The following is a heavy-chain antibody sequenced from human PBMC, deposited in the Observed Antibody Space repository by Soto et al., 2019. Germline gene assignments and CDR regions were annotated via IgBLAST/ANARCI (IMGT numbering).Heavy chain of an antibody. J-gene: IGHJ4*02. CDR2: IIPLSGTT. CDR3: ARGTDRSGFYIFDY. Sequence: PSVKVSCKASGGTFSNHALSWVRQAPGQGPEWMGGIIPLSGTTNYAQKFQGRVTITADESMTTAYMELRSLRYDDTAVYYCARGTDRSGFYIFDYWGQGTLVTVSS. CDR1: GGTFSNHA. V-gene: IGHV1-69*13. D-gene: IGHD3-22*01.